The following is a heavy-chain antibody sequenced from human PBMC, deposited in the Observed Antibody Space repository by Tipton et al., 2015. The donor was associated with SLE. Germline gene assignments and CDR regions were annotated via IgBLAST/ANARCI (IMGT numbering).Heavy chain of an antibody. Sequence: TLSLTCTVSRGSISSSSYYWGWIRQPPGKGLEWIGSIYYSGSTYYNPSLKSRVTISVDTSKNQFSLKLSSVTAADTAVYYCARGAVNYDFWSGYHRPGGMDVWGQGTTVTVSS. V-gene: IGHV4-39*07. J-gene: IGHJ6*02. CDR2: IYYSGST. CDR3: ARGAVNYDFWSGYHRPGGMDV. D-gene: IGHD3-3*01. CDR1: RGSISSSSYY.